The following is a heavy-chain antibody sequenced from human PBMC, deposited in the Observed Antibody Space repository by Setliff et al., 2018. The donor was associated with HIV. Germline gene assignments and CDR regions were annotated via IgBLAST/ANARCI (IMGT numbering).Heavy chain of an antibody. D-gene: IGHD2-15*01. J-gene: IGHJ6*03. CDR3: ARVSITYWYSIPTFYYYYMDV. V-gene: IGHV4-34*01. Sequence: PSETLSLTCAVYGGSFSGYYWSWIRQPPGKGLEWIGEINQSGSTNYNPSLKSRVTISVDTSKNQFSLKLRSVTAADTAMYYCARVSITYWYSIPTFYYYYMDVWGKGTKVTVSS. CDR1: GGSFSGYY. CDR2: INQSGST.